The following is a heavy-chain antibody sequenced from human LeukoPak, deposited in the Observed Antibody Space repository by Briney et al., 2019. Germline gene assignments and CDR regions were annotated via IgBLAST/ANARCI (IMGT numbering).Heavy chain of an antibody. J-gene: IGHJ4*02. CDR1: GGTFSSYA. CDR3: TRGLVLRYFDWLHHSTYFDY. Sequence: SVKVSCKASGGTFSSYAISWVRQAPGQGLEWMGGIIPIFGTANYAQKFQGRVTITADESTSTAYMELSSLRSEDTAVYYCTRGLVLRYFDWLHHSTYFDYWGQGTLVTVSS. D-gene: IGHD3-9*01. CDR2: IIPIFGTA. V-gene: IGHV1-69*01.